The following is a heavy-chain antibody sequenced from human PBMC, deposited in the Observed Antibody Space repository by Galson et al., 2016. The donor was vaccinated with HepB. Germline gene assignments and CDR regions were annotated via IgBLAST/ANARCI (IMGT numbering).Heavy chain of an antibody. Sequence: VSYISSSSSTIYYADSVKGRFTILVDKSNNQFSLKLSSVTAADTAVYYCARGGSRIEASGTFDYWGQGTLVTVSS. J-gene: IGHJ4*02. CDR2: ISSSSSTI. CDR3: ARGGSRIEASGTFDY. V-gene: IGHV3-48*01. D-gene: IGHD6-13*01.